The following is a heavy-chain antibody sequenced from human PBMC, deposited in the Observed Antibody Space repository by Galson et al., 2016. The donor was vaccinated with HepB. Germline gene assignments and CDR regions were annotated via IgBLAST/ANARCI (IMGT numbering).Heavy chain of an antibody. V-gene: IGHV3-11*06. J-gene: IGHJ3*01. CDR2: ISPSTTHI. CDR3: ASPSGRYSVHTFDL. Sequence: SLRLSCAASGFTFSNYYMSWIRQAPGKGLEWVAYISPSTTHINYADSVMGRFAVSRDNAKNSLYLQMNSLGAEDTAVNYSASPSGRYSVHTFDLWGQGTMVTVSS. CDR1: GFTFSNYY. D-gene: IGHD1-26*01.